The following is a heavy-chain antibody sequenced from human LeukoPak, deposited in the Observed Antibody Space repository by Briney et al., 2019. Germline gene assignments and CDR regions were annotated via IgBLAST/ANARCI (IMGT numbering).Heavy chain of an antibody. V-gene: IGHV3-30*04. D-gene: IGHD6-19*01. J-gene: IGHJ4*02. CDR3: ARDPNSGWDY. CDR1: GFTFSSYA. CDR2: ISYDGSNK. Sequence: GRSLRLSCAASGFTFSSYAMHWVRQAPGKGLEWVAVISYDGSNKYYADSVKGRFTISRDNSKNTLYLQMNSLRAEDTAVYYCARDPNSGWDYWGQGTLVTVSS.